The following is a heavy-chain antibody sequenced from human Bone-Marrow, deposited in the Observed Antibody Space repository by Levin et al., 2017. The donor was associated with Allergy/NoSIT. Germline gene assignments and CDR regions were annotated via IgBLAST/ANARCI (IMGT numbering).Heavy chain of an antibody. V-gene: IGHV1-69*04. CDR2: IIPILGIA. D-gene: IGHD3-22*01. CDR3: AREGYDSSGYNTDAFDI. Sequence: SVKVSCKASGGTFSSYTISWVRQAPGQGLEWMGRIIPILGIANYAQKFQGRVTITADKSTSAAYMELSSLRSEDTAVYYCAREGYDSSGYNTDAFDIWGQGTMVTVSS. J-gene: IGHJ3*02. CDR1: GGTFSSYT.